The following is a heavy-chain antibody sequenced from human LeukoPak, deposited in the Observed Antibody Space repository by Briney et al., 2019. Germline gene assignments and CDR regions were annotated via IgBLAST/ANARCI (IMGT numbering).Heavy chain of an antibody. V-gene: IGHV4-30-4*01. CDR3: ARISSGWPHYYMDV. Sequence: SETLSLTCSVSGGSISSGDYYWSWVRQSPEKGLEWIGYIYYNGDTDYNPSLKSRVTISRDTSKKEISLTLRPVTAADMAVYYCARISSGWPHYYMDVWGKGNTVTVSS. CDR2: IYYNGDT. D-gene: IGHD6-19*01. CDR1: GGSISSGDYY. J-gene: IGHJ6*03.